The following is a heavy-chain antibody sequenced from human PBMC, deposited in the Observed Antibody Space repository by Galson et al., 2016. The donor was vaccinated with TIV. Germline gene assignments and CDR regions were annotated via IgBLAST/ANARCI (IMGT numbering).Heavy chain of an antibody. D-gene: IGHD1-26*01. CDR2: VYYSGTA. Sequence: SETLSLTCSVSGGSISSYYWTWIRQSPGKGLEWIGYVYYSGTADYNPSLKSRVTISVDKSKNQFSLKLSSVTAADTAVYYCARDKSGFETVDHFYYHMDVWGKGTTVTVSS. V-gene: IGHV4-59*01. J-gene: IGHJ6*03. CDR3: ARDKSGFETVDHFYYHMDV. CDR1: GGSISSYY.